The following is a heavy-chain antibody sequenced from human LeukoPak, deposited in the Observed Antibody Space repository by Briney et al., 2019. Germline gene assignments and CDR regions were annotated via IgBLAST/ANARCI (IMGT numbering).Heavy chain of an antibody. J-gene: IGHJ3*02. Sequence: GGSLRLSCAASGFTFDDYGMNWVRQTPGEGLEWVSGINWDGGATGYADSVKGRFTISRDNAKNSLYLHMNTLRAEDTALYYCARRVPAANYVFDIWGQGTMVTVSS. V-gene: IGHV3-20*04. CDR2: INWDGGAT. CDR1: GFTFDDYG. CDR3: ARRVPAANYVFDI. D-gene: IGHD2-2*01.